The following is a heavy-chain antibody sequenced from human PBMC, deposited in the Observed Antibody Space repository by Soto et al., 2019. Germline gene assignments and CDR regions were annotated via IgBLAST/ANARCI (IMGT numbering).Heavy chain of an antibody. Sequence: EVQLLESGGGLVQPGGSLRLSCAASGFTFSSYAMSWVRQAPGKGLEWVSAISGSGGSTYYADSVKGRFTISRDNSKNTLYLQMNSLRGEDTAVYYCAKGETYYYDSSGHPPFDYWGQGTLVTVSS. J-gene: IGHJ4*02. CDR2: ISGSGGST. CDR1: GFTFSSYA. CDR3: AKGETYYYDSSGHPPFDY. V-gene: IGHV3-23*01. D-gene: IGHD3-22*01.